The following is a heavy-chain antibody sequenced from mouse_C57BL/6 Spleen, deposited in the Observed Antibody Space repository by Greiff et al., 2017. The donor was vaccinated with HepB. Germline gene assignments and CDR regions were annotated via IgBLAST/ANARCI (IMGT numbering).Heavy chain of an antibody. CDR2: INPSNGST. D-gene: IGHD1-1*01. CDR3: ARPTVVYWYFDV. J-gene: IGHJ1*03. CDR1: GYTFTSYW. V-gene: IGHV1-53*01. Sequence: VQLQQPGTELVKPGASVKLSCKASGYTFTSYWMHWVKQRPGQGLEWIGNINPSNGSTNYNEKFKSKATLTVDKSSSTAYMQLSSLTSEDSAVYYCARPTVVYWYFDVWGTGTTVTVSS.